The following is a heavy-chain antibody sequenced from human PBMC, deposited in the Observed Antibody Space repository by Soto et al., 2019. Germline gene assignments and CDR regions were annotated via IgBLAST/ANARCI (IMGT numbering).Heavy chain of an antibody. V-gene: IGHV1-69*12. CDR1: GGTFSSYA. CDR3: ARARRGYDSSGYPDNYYYYGMDF. Sequence: QVQLVQSGAEVKKPGSSVKVSCKASGGTFSSYAISWVRQAPGQGLEWMGGIIPIFGTANYAQKFQGRVTITAYESTSTAYMELSSLRSEDTDVYYCARARRGYDSSGYPDNYYYYGMDFWGQGTTVTVSS. D-gene: IGHD3-22*01. CDR2: IIPIFGTA. J-gene: IGHJ6*02.